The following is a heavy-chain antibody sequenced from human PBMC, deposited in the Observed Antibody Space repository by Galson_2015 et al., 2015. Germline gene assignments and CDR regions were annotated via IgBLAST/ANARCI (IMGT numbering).Heavy chain of an antibody. CDR1: GFTFRNYA. Sequence: SLRLSCAASGFTFRNYAMNWVRQAPGKGLEWVSVVSDTGGDTYYADSVKGRFTISRDNSNNTLFLQMNSLRAEDTAIYYCVKGNSGSRYSAMDVWGQGTTVTVSS. CDR3: VKGNSGSRYSAMDV. CDR2: VSDTGGDT. J-gene: IGHJ6*02. D-gene: IGHD1-26*01. V-gene: IGHV3-23*01.